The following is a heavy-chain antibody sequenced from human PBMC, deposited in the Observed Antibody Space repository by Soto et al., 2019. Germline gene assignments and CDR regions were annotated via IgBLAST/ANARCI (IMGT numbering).Heavy chain of an antibody. Sequence: QVQLQESGPGLVKPSETLPLTCAVSGGSISSYYWSWIRQPPGKGLEWIGYFYYSGSTNYNPSLKSRVTISVDTSKNQFSLKLSSVTAADTAVYYCARGALTTYFDYWGQGTLVTVSS. CDR1: GGSISSYY. CDR2: FYYSGST. CDR3: ARGALTTYFDY. V-gene: IGHV4-59*01. J-gene: IGHJ4*02.